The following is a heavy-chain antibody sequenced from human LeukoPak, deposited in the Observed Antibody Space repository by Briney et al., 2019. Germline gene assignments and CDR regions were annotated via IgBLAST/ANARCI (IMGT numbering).Heavy chain of an antibody. CDR2: ISSSGSTI. Sequence: GGSLRLSCAASGFTFSNYEMNWVRQAPGKGLEWISYISSSGSTIYYVDSVKGRFTISRDNAKNSLSLQMNSLRAEDTAVYYCARVLGSGSYYHYYYAMDVWGQGTTVTVSS. V-gene: IGHV3-48*03. CDR1: GFTFSNYE. CDR3: ARVLGSGSYYHYYYAMDV. D-gene: IGHD3-10*01. J-gene: IGHJ6*02.